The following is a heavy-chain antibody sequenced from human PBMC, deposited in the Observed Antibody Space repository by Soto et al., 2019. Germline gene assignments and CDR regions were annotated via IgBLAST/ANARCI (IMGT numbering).Heavy chain of an antibody. CDR2: IIPIFGTA. CDR1: GGTFSSYA. D-gene: IGHD3-3*01. V-gene: IGHV1-69*01. Sequence: QVQLVQSGAEVKKPGSSVKVSCKASGGTFSSYAISWVRQAPGQGLEWMGGIIPIFGTANYAQKFQGRVTITADESTSTAYMELSSLRSEDTAVYYCARAVEVRLRVLGWSRVLGVDGMDVWGPGTTVTFSS. J-gene: IGHJ6*02. CDR3: ARAVEVRLRVLGWSRVLGVDGMDV.